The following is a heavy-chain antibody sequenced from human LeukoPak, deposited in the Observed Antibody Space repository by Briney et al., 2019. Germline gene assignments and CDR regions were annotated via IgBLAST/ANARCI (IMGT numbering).Heavy chain of an antibody. CDR3: TTVGDILTGWIDY. CDR1: GFTFGIYE. D-gene: IGHD3-9*01. V-gene: IGHV3-15*01. CDR2: IKSKTDGGTT. J-gene: IGHJ4*02. Sequence: GGSLRLSCAASGFTFGIYEMNWVRQAPGKGLEWVGHIKSKTDGGTTDYAAPVKGRFTISRDDSKNTLFLQMNSLKTEDTAVYYCTTVGDILTGWIDYWGQGTLVTVSS.